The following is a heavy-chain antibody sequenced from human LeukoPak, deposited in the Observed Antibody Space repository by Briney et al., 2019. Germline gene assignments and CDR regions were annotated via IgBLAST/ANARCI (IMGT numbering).Heavy chain of an antibody. V-gene: IGHV3-74*01. CDR3: ARGRKAGVDYYYYMDV. CDR1: GLPLIGHW. D-gene: IGHD3-10*01. J-gene: IGHJ6*03. Sequence: GGSLRLSCAASGLPLIGHWMHWVRQVPGKGLVWVSRIDTAGHVTTYADSVQGRFTISRDNAKNTLYLQMNSLRAEDTAIYYCARGRKAGVDYYYYMDVWGKGTTVTVSS. CDR2: IDTAGHVT.